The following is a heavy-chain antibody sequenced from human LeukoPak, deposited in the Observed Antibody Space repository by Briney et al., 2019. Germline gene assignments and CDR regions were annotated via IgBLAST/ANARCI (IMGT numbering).Heavy chain of an antibody. Sequence: TGGSLRLSCAASGFTFDDYGMSWVRQAPGKGLEWIGEINHSGRTNYNPSLKSRVTISVDTSKKQFSLKLSSVTAADTAVYYCAREGKLTGYSGGLGFNYWGQGTLVTVSS. V-gene: IGHV4-34*01. CDR1: GFTFDDYG. D-gene: IGHD6-19*01. J-gene: IGHJ4*02. CDR2: INHSGRT. CDR3: AREGKLTGYSGGLGFNY.